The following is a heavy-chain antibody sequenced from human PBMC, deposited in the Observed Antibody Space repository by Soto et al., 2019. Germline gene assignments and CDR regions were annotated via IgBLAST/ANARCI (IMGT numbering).Heavy chain of an antibody. V-gene: IGHV4-34*01. CDR2: INHSGST. J-gene: IGHJ3*01. D-gene: IGHD3-16*01. CDR1: GGSFSGYY. Sequence: QVQLQQWGAGLLKPSETLSLTCAVYGGSFSGYYWSWIRQPPGKGLEWIGEINHSGSTNYNPSLKSRTTKSIDTSKNQFALKLGSVTAADTAVYYCAKIPRCPKAAFDVWGQGTMVTVSS. CDR3: AKIPRCPKAAFDV.